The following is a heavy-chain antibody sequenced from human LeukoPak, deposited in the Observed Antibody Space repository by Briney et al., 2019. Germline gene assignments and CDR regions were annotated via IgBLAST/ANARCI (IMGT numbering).Heavy chain of an antibody. CDR1: GFSFSDYY. J-gene: IGHJ6*02. CDR3: ARDPGYSSGPRGYYYYGMDV. Sequence: GGSLRLSCVASGFSFSDYYMSWIRQAPGKGLEYVSYITSSGGTMYYADSVKGRFTISRDNAKSSLYLEMNSLRAEDTAVYYCARDPGYSSGPRGYYYYGMDVWGQGTTVTVSS. D-gene: IGHD6-19*01. CDR2: ITSSGGTM. V-gene: IGHV3-11*01.